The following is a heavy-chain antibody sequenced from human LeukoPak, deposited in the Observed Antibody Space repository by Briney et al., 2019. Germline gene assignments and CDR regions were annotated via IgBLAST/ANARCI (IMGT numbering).Heavy chain of an antibody. V-gene: IGHV3-30*18. Sequence: GGSLRLSCAASGFTFSSYGMHWVRQAPGKGLEWVAVISYDGSNKYYADSVKGRFTISRDNSKNTLYLQMNSLRAEDTAVYYCAKDFPLQYSSGLDYWGQGTLVTVPS. D-gene: IGHD6-19*01. CDR1: GFTFSSYG. CDR3: AKDFPLQYSSGLDY. CDR2: ISYDGSNK. J-gene: IGHJ4*02.